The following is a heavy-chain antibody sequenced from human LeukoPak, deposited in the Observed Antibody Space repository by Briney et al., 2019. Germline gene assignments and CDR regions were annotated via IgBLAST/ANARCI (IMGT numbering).Heavy chain of an antibody. Sequence: SETLSLTCAVSGGSIFSTNWWSWVRPPPGKGLEWIGQIFYSGSTSYSPSLKSRVTISMDKSKNQFSLKLTSVTAADTAVYYWARSPPNRVTEDYWGQGTVVTVS. V-gene: IGHV4-4*02. J-gene: IGHJ4*02. CDR1: GGSIFSTNW. D-gene: IGHD1-14*01. CDR2: IFYSGST. CDR3: ARSPPNRVTEDY.